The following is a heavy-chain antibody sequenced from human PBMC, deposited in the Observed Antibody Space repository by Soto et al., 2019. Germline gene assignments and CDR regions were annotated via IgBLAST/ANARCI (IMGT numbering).Heavy chain of an antibody. CDR1: GGSFSGYY. CDR2: INHSGST. D-gene: IGHD1-26*01. Sequence: QVQLQQWGAGLLKPSETLSLTCAVYGGSFSGYYWSWIRQPPGKGLEWIGEINHSGSTNYNPSLKSLVTISVDTSKNQFSLTLSSVTAADTAVYYCARRSGSYLVYYYYGMDVWGQGTTVTVSS. V-gene: IGHV4-34*01. CDR3: ARRSGSYLVYYYYGMDV. J-gene: IGHJ6*02.